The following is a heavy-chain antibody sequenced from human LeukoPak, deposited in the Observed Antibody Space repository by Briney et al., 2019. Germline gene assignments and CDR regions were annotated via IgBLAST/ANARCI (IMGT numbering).Heavy chain of an antibody. CDR2: IRYDGSNK. V-gene: IGHV3-30*02. CDR3: AKATCSGANCFSNSRDAFDV. Sequence: GGSLRLSCAASGFTFSSYGMHWVRQAPGKGLEWVAFIRYDGSNKYYADSVKGRFTISRDNPQNTMYLQMNSLRAEDSAVYYCAKATCSGANCFSNSRDAFDVWGQGTMVIVSS. D-gene: IGHD2-15*01. CDR1: GFTFSSYG. J-gene: IGHJ3*01.